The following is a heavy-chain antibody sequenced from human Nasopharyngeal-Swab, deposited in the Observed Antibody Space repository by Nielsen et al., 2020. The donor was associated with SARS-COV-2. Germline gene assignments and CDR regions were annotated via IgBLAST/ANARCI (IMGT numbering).Heavy chain of an antibody. CDR2: INPNSGGT. CDR1: GYTFTGYY. V-gene: IGHV1-2*04. CDR3: ARGPPAASREYYYYYYHMDV. J-gene: IGHJ6*03. D-gene: IGHD2-2*01. Sequence: ASVKVSCKASGYTFTGYYMHWVRQAPGQGLEWMGWINPNSGGTNYAQKFQGWVTMTRDTSISTAYMELSRLRSDDTAVYYCARGPPAASREYYYYYYHMDVWGKGTTVTVSS.